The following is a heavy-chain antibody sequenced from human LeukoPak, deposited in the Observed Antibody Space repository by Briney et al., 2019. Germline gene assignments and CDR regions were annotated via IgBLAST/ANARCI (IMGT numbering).Heavy chain of an antibody. CDR3: ARGSSAMNYYFYGMDV. CDR2: INPNSGGT. J-gene: IGHJ6*02. D-gene: IGHD2-2*01. Sequence: ASMKVSCKASGYTFTDYYMHLVRQAPGQGLEWMGWINPNSGGTNYAQKFQGRVTMTSDTSTRIVYMELSRLGSDDTAVYYCARGSSAMNYYFYGMDVWGQGSTVTVSS. V-gene: IGHV1-2*02. CDR1: GYTFTDYY.